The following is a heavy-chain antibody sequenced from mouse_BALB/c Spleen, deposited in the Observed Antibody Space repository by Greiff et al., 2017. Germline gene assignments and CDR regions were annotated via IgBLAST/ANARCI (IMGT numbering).Heavy chain of an antibody. V-gene: IGHV5-4*02. CDR2: ISDGGSYT. CDR1: GFTFSDYY. CDR3: ARDQGNGAWFAY. D-gene: IGHD2-1*01. Sequence: EVKLVESVGGLVKPGGSLKLSCAASGFTFSDYYMYWVRQTPEKRLEWVATISDGGSYTYYPDSVKGRFTISRDNAKNNLYLQMSSLKSEDTAMYYCARDQGNGAWFAYGGQGTLVTVSA. J-gene: IGHJ3*01.